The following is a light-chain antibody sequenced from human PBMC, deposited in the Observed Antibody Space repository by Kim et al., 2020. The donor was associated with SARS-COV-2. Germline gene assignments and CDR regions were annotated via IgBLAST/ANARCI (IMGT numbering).Light chain of an antibody. CDR2: SAS. CDR3: QQYSTWPPALT. J-gene: IGKJ4*01. CDR1: QSVSSN. Sequence: IVMTQSPATLSVSPGERATFSCRASQSVSSNLAWYQQKPGQAPRLLMYSASIRAPGIPARFSGSGSGTEFTLTISRLQSEDFAVYYCQQYSTWPPALTFGGGTKVEIK. V-gene: IGKV3-15*01.